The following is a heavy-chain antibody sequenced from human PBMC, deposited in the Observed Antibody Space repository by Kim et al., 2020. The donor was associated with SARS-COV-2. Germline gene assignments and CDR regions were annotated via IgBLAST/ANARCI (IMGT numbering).Heavy chain of an antibody. Sequence: SVKGRFTISRDDSKSTAYLQMNSQKIEDTAIYYCTLIPGTTIASWDAFDVWGQGTMVTVSS. V-gene: IGHV3-73*01. J-gene: IGHJ3*01. D-gene: IGHD1-1*01. CDR3: TLIPGTTIASWDAFDV.